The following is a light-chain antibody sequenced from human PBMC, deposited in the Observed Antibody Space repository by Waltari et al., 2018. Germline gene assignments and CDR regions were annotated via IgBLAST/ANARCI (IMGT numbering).Light chain of an antibody. CDR2: YDS. CDR1: NIGSKS. CDR3: QVWDDVTDSGV. V-gene: IGLV3-21*04. Sequence: YVLTQPPSVSVDPGKTARLTCGGDNIGSKSVNWYQQKPGQATGLVMFYDSDRPSEIPERFSGSNSGNTATLTISWVEAGDEADYHCQVWDDVTDSGVFGGGTKLTVL. J-gene: IGLJ3*02.